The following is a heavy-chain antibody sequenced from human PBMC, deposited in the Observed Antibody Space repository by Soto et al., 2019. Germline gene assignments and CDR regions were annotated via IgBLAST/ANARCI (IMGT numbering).Heavy chain of an antibody. V-gene: IGHV1-69*06. CDR1: GGTFSSYA. CDR2: IIPIFGTA. J-gene: IGHJ5*02. Sequence: SVKVSCKASGGTFSSYALSWVRPAPGQGLEWMGGIIPIFGTANYAQKFQGRVTITADKSTSTAYMELSSLRSEDTAVYYCAIESISMVRGVNTHNWFDPWGQRTLVTVSS. D-gene: IGHD3-10*01. CDR3: AIESISMVRGVNTHNWFDP.